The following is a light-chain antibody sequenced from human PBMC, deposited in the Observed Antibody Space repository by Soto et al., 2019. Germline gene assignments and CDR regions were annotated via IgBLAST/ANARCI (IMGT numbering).Light chain of an antibody. CDR2: DTS. CDR1: ELLSSVY. CDR3: QKYNNWPPIT. Sequence: EIVFTQSPGTLSLAPGERATLSCTGSELLSSVYLAWYQQRPGQPPRLLLYDTSTRATGIPARFSGSGSGTEFTLTIRSLQSEDFAVYYCQKYNNWPPITFGQGTRLENK. V-gene: IGKV3-15*01. J-gene: IGKJ5*01.